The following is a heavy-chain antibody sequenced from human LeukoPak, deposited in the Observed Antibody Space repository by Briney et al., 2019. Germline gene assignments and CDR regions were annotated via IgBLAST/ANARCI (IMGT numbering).Heavy chain of an antibody. V-gene: IGHV4-4*02. CDR3: ARDGGNGSGSPSTYYGMDV. J-gene: IGHJ6*02. CDR2: IYHSGST. Sequence: SGTLSLTCAVSGGSISSSNWWSWVRQPPGKGLEWIGEIYHSGSTNYNPSLKSRVTISVDKSKNQFSLKLSSVTAADTAVYYCARDGGNGSGSPSTYYGMDVWGQGTTVTVSS. CDR1: GGSISSSNW. D-gene: IGHD3-10*01.